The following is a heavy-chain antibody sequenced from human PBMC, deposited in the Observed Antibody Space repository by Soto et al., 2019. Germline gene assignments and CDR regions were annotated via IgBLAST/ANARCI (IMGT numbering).Heavy chain of an antibody. CDR2: IYYSGST. V-gene: IGHV4-39*01. CDR1: GGSISSSSYY. CDR3: ARRKLGRRNDAFDI. Sequence: QLQLQESGPGLVKPSETLSLTCTVSGGSISSSSYYWGWIRQPPGKGLEWIGSIYYSGSTYYNPSLKSRVTISVDTSKNQFSLKLSSVTAADTAVYYCARRKLGRRNDAFDICGQGTMVTVSS. D-gene: IGHD1-1*01. J-gene: IGHJ3*02.